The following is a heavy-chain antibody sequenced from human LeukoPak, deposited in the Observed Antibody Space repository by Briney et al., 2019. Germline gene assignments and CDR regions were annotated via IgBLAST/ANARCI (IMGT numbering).Heavy chain of an antibody. CDR3: ASQGGSLCYYYYMDV. CDR2: INPNSGGT. J-gene: IGHJ6*03. CDR1: GYTFTGYY. Sequence: ASVKVSCKASGYTFTGYYMHWVRQAPGQGLECMGWINPNSGGTNYAQKFQGRVTMTRDTSTSTAYMELSRLRSDDTAVYYCASQGGSLCYYYYMDVWGKGTTVTVFS. D-gene: IGHD2-2*01. V-gene: IGHV1-2*02.